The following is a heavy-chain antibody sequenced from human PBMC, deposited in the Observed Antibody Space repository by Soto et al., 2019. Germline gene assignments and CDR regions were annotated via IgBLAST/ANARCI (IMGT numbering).Heavy chain of an antibody. J-gene: IGHJ3*02. D-gene: IGHD2-15*01. CDR1: GFTVSSHA. Sequence: EVQVLESGGGLVQPGWSLRLSCEGSGFTVSSHAMTWIRQAPGNGPEWVSTVTADGGTYYADSVKGRFAMSRDTSENTLYLQMNSLGADDTAAYYCAPHVSCSGGSCQYDAFAIRGQGTMVTVSS. V-gene: IGHV3-23*01. CDR2: VTADGGT. CDR3: APHVSCSGGSCQYDAFAI.